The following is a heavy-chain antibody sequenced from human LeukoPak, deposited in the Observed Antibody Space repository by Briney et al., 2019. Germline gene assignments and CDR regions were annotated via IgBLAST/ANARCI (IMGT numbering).Heavy chain of an antibody. V-gene: IGHV1-2*02. J-gene: IGHJ4*02. D-gene: IGHD3-10*01. CDR3: ARVLWFGELSAFDY. CDR2: INPNSGGT. Sequence: ASVKVSCKASGYTFTNFAMNWVRQAPGQGLEWMGWINPNSGGTNYAQKFQGRVTMTRDTSISTAYMELSRLRSDDAAVYYCARVLWFGELSAFDYWGQGTLVTVSS. CDR1: GYTFTNFA.